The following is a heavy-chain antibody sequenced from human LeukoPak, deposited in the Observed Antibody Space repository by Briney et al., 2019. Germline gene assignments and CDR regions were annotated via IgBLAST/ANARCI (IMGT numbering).Heavy chain of an antibody. J-gene: IGHJ5*02. V-gene: IGHV5-51*01. CDR2: IYPGDSDT. D-gene: IGHD3-3*01. CDR1: GYSFTKYW. Sequence: GESLKISCKASGYSFTKYWIGWVRQMPGTGLEWMGIIYPGDSDTRYSPSFQGQVTISADKSISTAHLQWSGLKASDTAIYYCARLFWSGYSPWFDPWGQGTLVTVSS. CDR3: ARLFWSGYSPWFDP.